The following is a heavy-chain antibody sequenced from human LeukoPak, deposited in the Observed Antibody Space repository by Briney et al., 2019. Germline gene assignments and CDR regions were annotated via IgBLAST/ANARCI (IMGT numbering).Heavy chain of an antibody. Sequence: PGRSLTLSCAASKFLFSHFGMHWVRQAPGKGLEWVAVIWSDGSNRYYADSAKGRFTVSRDNSHNTVYLQMNDLRPEDTAVYYCAKDAQRGFDYSNSLEKWGQGTLVTVSS. D-gene: IGHD4-11*01. J-gene: IGHJ4*02. V-gene: IGHV3-33*06. CDR3: AKDAQRGFDYSNSLEK. CDR1: KFLFSHFG. CDR2: IWSDGSNR.